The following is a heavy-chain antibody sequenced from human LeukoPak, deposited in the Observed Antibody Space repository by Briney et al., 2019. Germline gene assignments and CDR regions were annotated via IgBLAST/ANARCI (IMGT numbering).Heavy chain of an antibody. CDR2: IWYDGSNK. Sequence: PGRSLRLSCAASGFTFSSYGMHWVRHAPGKGLEWVAVIWYDGSNKYYADSVKGRFTISRDNSKNTLYLQMNSLRAEDTAAYYCARGVPAAISWFDPWGQGTLVTVSS. J-gene: IGHJ5*02. D-gene: IGHD2-2*02. CDR3: ARGVPAAISWFDP. CDR1: GFTFSSYG. V-gene: IGHV3-33*01.